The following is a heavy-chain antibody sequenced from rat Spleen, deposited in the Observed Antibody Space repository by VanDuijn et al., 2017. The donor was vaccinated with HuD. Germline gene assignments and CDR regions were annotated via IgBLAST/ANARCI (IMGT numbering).Heavy chain of an antibody. CDR1: GFTFSNYW. V-gene: IGHV5-7*01. CDR2: ITYDGSST. CDR3: ARRHYDGAYGYFDF. J-gene: IGHJ1*01. D-gene: IGHD1-12*02. Sequence: EVQLVETGGGLVQPGRSLKLSCVASGFTFSNYWMYWVRQAPKKGLEWVATITYDGSSTYYRDSVKGRFTISRHNAKTTQYLQMDSLRSEDTATYYCARRHYDGAYGYFDFWGPGTMVTVSS.